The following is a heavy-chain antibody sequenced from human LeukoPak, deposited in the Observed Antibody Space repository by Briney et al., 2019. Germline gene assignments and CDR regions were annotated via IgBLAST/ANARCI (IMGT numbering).Heavy chain of an antibody. CDR3: ARQGRYCSSTSCLDYFDY. CDR1: GGFISSGNYY. V-gene: IGHV4-30-4*01. J-gene: IGHJ4*02. D-gene: IGHD2-2*01. CDR2: IYYSGST. Sequence: SETLSLTCTVSGGFISSGNYYWSWSRQPPGKGLEWIGFIYYSGSTYYNPSLKSRVTISVDTSKNQFSLKLSSVTAADTAVYYCARQGRYCSSTSCLDYFDYWGQGTLVTVSS.